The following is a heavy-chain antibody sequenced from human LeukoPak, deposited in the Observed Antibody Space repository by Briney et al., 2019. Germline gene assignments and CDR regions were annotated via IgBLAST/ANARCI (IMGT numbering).Heavy chain of an antibody. Sequence: SETLSLTCTVSGGSISSSSYYWGWIRQPPGKGLEWIGSIYYSGSTYYNPSLKSRVTISVDTSKNQFSLKLSSVTAADTAVYYCARERWLQFPLDYWGQGTLVTVSS. CDR2: IYYSGST. CDR3: ARERWLQFPLDY. J-gene: IGHJ4*02. CDR1: GGSISSSSYY. D-gene: IGHD5-24*01. V-gene: IGHV4-39*01.